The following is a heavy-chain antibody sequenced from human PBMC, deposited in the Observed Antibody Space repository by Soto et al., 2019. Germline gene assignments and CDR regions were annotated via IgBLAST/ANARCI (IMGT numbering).Heavy chain of an antibody. CDR3: ARFGFFSCSGSYRDAFSF. V-gene: IGHV1-18*01. CDR1: GYTFTSYG. CDR2: ISAYNGNT. D-gene: IGHD3-10*02. Sequence: ASVKVFCKASGYTFTSYGISWVRQAPGQGLEWMGWISAYNGNTNYAQKLQGRVTMTTDTSTSTAYMELRSLRSDDTAVYYCARFGFFSCSGSYRDAFSFWGQGSLVPVSS. J-gene: IGHJ3*01.